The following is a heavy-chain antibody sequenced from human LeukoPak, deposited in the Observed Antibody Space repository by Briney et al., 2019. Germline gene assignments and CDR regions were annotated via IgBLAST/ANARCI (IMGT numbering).Heavy chain of an antibody. V-gene: IGHV1-46*01. J-gene: IGHJ4*02. Sequence: GASVKVSCKASGYTFSTYYMHWVRQAPGQGLEWMGVIDPSGGSTNYARKFQGRVTMTSDTSTSTVYMELSSLRSEDTAVYYFARGFCSGGSCYSYDYWGQGTLVTVSS. CDR2: IDPSGGST. D-gene: IGHD2-15*01. CDR1: GYTFSTYY. CDR3: ARGFCSGGSCYSYDY.